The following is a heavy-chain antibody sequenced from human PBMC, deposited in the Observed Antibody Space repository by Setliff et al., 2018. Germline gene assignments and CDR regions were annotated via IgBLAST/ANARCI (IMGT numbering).Heavy chain of an antibody. CDR3: GKNTEWLGDSYDAFDS. Sequence: GGSLRLSCTGSGFNFGDYAMTWVRQAPGKGLEWVSITYRDGSTYYAESVKGRFTLSRDSTKNTLSLQMNSLRVEDTAFYYCGKNTEWLGDSYDAFDSWGQGTMVTVSS. CDR1: GFNFGDYA. CDR2: TYRDGST. V-gene: IGHV3-66*01. J-gene: IGHJ3*02. D-gene: IGHD6-19*01.